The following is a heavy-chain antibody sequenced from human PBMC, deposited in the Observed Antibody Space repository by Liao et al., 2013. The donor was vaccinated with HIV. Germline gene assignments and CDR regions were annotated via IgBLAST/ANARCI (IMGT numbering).Heavy chain of an antibody. CDR2: ISPSGSS. CDR3: VREGTQCGGDCYLYFYYYMDV. D-gene: IGHD2-21*02. V-gene: IGHV4-61*02. CDR1: GGSVSSGTYS. J-gene: IGHJ6*03. Sequence: QVQLQESGPGLVKPSQTLSLTCTVSGGSVSSGTYSWTWIRQPAGKGLEWIGRISPSGSSNYNPSLKGRVTISIDTSKNQFSLRMTSMTAADTAVYYCVREGTQCGGDCYLYFYYYMDVWGKGTTVTVSS.